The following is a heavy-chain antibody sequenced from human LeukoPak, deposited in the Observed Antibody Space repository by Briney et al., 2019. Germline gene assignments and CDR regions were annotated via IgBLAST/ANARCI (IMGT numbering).Heavy chain of an antibody. CDR3: ARGGYYGSGNDFRFDP. Sequence: SETLSLTCTVSGGSISRYYWSWIRQSPGKGLECIGYIHYTGSTNYNPSLKSRVTISVETSKNQFSLKLKSVTAADTAVYYCARGGYYGSGNDFRFDPWGQGTLVTVSS. V-gene: IGHV4-59*01. CDR2: IHYTGST. CDR1: GGSISRYY. D-gene: IGHD3-10*01. J-gene: IGHJ5*02.